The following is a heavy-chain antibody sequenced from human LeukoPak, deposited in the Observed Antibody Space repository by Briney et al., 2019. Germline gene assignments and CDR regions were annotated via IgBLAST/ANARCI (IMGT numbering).Heavy chain of an antibody. CDR3: AREYSSGWFTYLDY. Sequence: SETLSLTCTVSGGSISSHYWSWIRQPPGKGLEWIGYIYYSGSTNYNPSLKSRVTISVDTSKNQFSLKLSSVTAADTAVYYCAREYSSGWFTYLDYWGQGTLVTDSS. D-gene: IGHD6-19*01. V-gene: IGHV4-59*11. CDR2: IYYSGST. J-gene: IGHJ4*02. CDR1: GGSISSHY.